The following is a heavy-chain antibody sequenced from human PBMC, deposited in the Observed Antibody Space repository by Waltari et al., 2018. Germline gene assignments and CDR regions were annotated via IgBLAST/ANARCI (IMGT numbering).Heavy chain of an antibody. Sequence: EVQLVESGGGLVQPGRSLRLSCTASGFTFGDYAMSWFRQAPGKGLEWVGFIRSKDDGGKTEYAAPVKCRFTISRDDSKIIAYLQMNSLKTEDTAVYYCTRVFYCGGDCYRANAFDIWGQGTMVTVSS. CDR3: TRVFYCGGDCYRANAFDI. CDR2: IRSKDDGGKT. CDR1: GFTFGDYA. D-gene: IGHD2-21*01. J-gene: IGHJ3*02. V-gene: IGHV3-49*03.